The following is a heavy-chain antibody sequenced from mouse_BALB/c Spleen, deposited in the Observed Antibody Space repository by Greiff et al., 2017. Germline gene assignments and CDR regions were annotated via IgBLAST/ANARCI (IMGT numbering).Heavy chain of an antibody. J-gene: IGHJ3*01. Sequence: QVQLQQSGPGLVQPSQSLSITCTVSGFSLTSYGVHWVRQSPGKGLEWLGVIWSGGSTDYNAAFISRLSISKDNSKSQVFFKMNSLQANDTAIYYCASAYYRYDWFAYWGQGTLVTVSA. V-gene: IGHV2-2*02. CDR1: GFSLTSYG. CDR3: ASAYYRYDWFAY. CDR2: IWSGGST. D-gene: IGHD2-14*01.